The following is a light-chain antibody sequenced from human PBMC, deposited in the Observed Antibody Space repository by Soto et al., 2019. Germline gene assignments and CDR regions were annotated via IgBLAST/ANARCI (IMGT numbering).Light chain of an antibody. CDR3: HQYGSSLNT. CDR2: GAS. Sequence: TVFSQSGSTLSWAPGEIAAVAVTLRQSVSSSYLAWYQQKPGQAPRLLIYGASSRATGIPDRFSGSGSGTDFTLTISRLEPEDFVVYYCHQYGSSLNTLGQGT. V-gene: IGKV3-20*01. CDR1: QSVSSSY. J-gene: IGKJ2*01.